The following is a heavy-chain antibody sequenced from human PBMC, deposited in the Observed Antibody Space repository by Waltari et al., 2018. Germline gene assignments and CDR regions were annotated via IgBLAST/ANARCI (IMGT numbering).Heavy chain of an antibody. V-gene: IGHV4-38-2*02. D-gene: IGHD6-6*01. CDR2: IYHSEST. Sequence: QVQLQESGPGLVKPSETLSLTCAVSGYSISSGYYWGWIRQPPGKGLEWIGSIYHSESTYYNPSLKSRVPISVDTSKNQFSLKLSSVTAADTAVYYCAREVSSSSGDFDYWGQGTLVTVSS. CDR1: GYSISSGYY. J-gene: IGHJ4*02. CDR3: AREVSSSSGDFDY.